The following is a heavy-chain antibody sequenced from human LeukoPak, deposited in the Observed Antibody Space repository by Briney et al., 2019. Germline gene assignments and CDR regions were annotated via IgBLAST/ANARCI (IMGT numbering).Heavy chain of an antibody. CDR2: IKQDGSEK. Sequence: QTGGSLRLSCAASGFTFSSYAMSWVRQAPGKGLEWVANIKQDGSEKYYVDSVKGRFTISRDNAKNSLYLQMNSLRAEDTAVYYCARDAGSSSWYWYYYYYYGMDVWGQGTTVTVSS. D-gene: IGHD6-13*01. CDR1: GFTFSSYA. CDR3: ARDAGSSSWYWYYYYYYGMDV. J-gene: IGHJ6*02. V-gene: IGHV3-7*01.